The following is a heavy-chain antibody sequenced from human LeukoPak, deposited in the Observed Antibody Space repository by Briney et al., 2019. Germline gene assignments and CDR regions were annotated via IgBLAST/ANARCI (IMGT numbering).Heavy chain of an antibody. D-gene: IGHD6-13*01. CDR1: GFILSNYR. Sequence: PGGSLRLSCAASGFILSNYRMNWVRQAPGKGLEWVSYISSSGNSREYADSVKGRFTIPRDNARDSLHLQMNSLRVEDTAVYYCAREVVRYSSSWYGSDYWGQGTLVTVSS. CDR3: AREVVRYSSSWYGSDY. CDR2: ISSSGNSR. V-gene: IGHV3-48*04. J-gene: IGHJ4*02.